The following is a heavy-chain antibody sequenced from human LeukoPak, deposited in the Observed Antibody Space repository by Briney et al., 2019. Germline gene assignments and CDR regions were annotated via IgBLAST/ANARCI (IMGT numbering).Heavy chain of an antibody. Sequence: GGSLRPSCAASGFTFSSYSMNWVRQAAGKGLGWGSSITGSSSYIYYADLLKGRFTISRDNAKNSLYLQINSLRAEDTAVYYCARGLVSSWYSPDYWGQGTLVTVSS. CDR2: ITGSSSYI. V-gene: IGHV3-21*01. J-gene: IGHJ4*02. D-gene: IGHD6-13*01. CDR1: GFTFSSYS. CDR3: ARGLVSSWYSPDY.